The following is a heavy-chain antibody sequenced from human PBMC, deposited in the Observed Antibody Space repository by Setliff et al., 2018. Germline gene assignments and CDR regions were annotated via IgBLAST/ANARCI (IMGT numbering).Heavy chain of an antibody. CDR3: ARHTIAMSTIISYFDY. V-gene: IGHV4-39*01. J-gene: IGHJ4*02. Sequence: SETLSLTCTVSSGSISSDNYYWGWIRQPPGKGLEWIGTLSYNGNAYYTPSLKSRVTISIDTSKNQFSLKLSSVTAADTAVYYCARHTIAMSTIISYFDYWGQGTLVTVSS. CDR2: LSYNGNA. CDR1: SGSISSDNYY. D-gene: IGHD3-10*01.